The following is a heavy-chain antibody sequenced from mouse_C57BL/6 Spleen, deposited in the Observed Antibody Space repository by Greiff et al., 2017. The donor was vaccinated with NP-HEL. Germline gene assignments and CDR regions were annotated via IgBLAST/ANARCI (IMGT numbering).Heavy chain of an antibody. CDR1: GYTFTSYW. CDR3: ARCLYGNSWFAY. D-gene: IGHD2-1*01. V-gene: IGHV1-59*01. J-gene: IGHJ3*01. CDR2: IDPSDSYT. Sequence: VQLQQPGAELVRPGTSVKLSCKASGYTFTSYWMHWVKQRPGQGLEWIGVIDPSDSYTNYNQKFKGKATLTVDTSSSTAYMQLSSLTSEDSAVYYCARCLYGNSWFAYWGQGTLVTVSA.